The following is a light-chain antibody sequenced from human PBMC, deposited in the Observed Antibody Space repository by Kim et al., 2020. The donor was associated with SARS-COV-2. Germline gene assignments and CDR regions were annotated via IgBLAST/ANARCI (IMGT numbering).Light chain of an antibody. CDR1: RGVSEP. Sequence: LSVSPGEAVTLACRASRGVSEPCTWYQQNPGQAPRLLMFGASTRATGIPPRFIGIGSGTEFTLIISSLQSEDFAIYYCQQYKNLPTFGQGTRVEI. CDR3: QQYKNLPT. CDR2: GAS. J-gene: IGKJ1*01. V-gene: IGKV3-15*01.